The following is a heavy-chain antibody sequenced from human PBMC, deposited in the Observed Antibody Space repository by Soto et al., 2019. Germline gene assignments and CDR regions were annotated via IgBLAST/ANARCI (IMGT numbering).Heavy chain of an antibody. CDR1: GGTFSSYA. CDR3: ARGGEKGGQQLVRDYYYYGMDV. V-gene: IGHV1-69*01. J-gene: IGHJ6*02. CDR2: IIPIFGTA. D-gene: IGHD6-13*01. Sequence: QVQLVQSGAEVKKPGSSVKVSCKASGGTFSSYAISWVRQAPGQGLEWMGGIIPIFGTANYAQKFQGRVTITVDESTSTAYMELSSLRSEDTAVYYCARGGEKGGQQLVRDYYYYGMDVWGQGTTVTVSS.